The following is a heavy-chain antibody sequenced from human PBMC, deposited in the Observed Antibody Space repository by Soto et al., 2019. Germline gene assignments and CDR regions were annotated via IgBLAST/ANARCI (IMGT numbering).Heavy chain of an antibody. J-gene: IGHJ3*02. CDR1: GYTFTSYD. CDR2: MNPNSGNT. D-gene: IGHD5-18*01. V-gene: IGHV1-8*01. Sequence: ASVKVSCKASGYTFTSYDINWVRQATGQGLEWMGWMNPNSGNTGYAQKFQGRVTMTRNTSISTAYMELSSLRSEDTAVYYCARPRRGYSPDGFDIWGQGTMVTVSS. CDR3: ARPRRGYSPDGFDI.